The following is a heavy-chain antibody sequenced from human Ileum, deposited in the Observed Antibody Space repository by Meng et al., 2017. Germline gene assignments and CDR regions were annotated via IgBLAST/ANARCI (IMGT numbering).Heavy chain of an antibody. Sequence: ASVKVSCKASGFALGGYYMHCVRQAPGQGLEWMGRINPNTGGTKYSQKFQGRVTMTRDTSISTVYMELSSLRSDDTAKYYCAASRGDGYKTDFWGQGTLVTVSS. CDR3: AASRGDGYKTDF. D-gene: IGHD5-24*01. J-gene: IGHJ4*02. V-gene: IGHV1-2*06. CDR2: INPNTGGT. CDR1: GFALGGYY.